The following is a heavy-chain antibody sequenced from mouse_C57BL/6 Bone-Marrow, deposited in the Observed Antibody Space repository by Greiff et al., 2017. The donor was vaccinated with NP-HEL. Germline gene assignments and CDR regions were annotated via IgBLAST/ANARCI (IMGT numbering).Heavy chain of an antibody. Sequence: EVQLMESGAELVRPGASVKLSCTASGFNIKDYYMHWVKQRPEQGLEWIGRIDPEDGDTEYAPKFPGKATMTADTSSNTAYLQLSSLTSEDTAVYYCTPITTVVATPFAYWGQGTLVTVSA. J-gene: IGHJ3*01. CDR3: TPITTVVATPFAY. CDR2: IDPEDGDT. CDR1: GFNIKDYY. D-gene: IGHD1-1*01. V-gene: IGHV14-1*01.